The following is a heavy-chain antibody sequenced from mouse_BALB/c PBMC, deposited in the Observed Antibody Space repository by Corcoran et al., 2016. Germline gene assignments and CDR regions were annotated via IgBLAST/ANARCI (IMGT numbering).Heavy chain of an antibody. CDR1: GYTFSSYW. V-gene: IGHV1-9*01. CDR2: ILPGSGST. CDR3: AREDKRGVYFDY. Sequence: QVQLQQSGAELMKPGASVKISCKATGYTFSSYWLEWVKQRPGHGLEWIGEILPGSGSTNYNEKFKGKATFTADTSSNTAYMQLSSLTSEDSAVYYCAREDKRGVYFDYWGQGTTLTVSS. J-gene: IGHJ2*01.